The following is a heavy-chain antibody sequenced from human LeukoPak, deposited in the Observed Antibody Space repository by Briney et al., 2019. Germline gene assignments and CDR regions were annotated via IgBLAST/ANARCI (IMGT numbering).Heavy chain of an antibody. D-gene: IGHD3-22*01. V-gene: IGHV4-34*01. Sequence: KSSETLSLTCAVYGGSFSNYYWSWIRQPPGKGLEWIGEINHSGSTNYNPSLKSRVNLSVDTSKNQFSLKLSSVTAADTAVYYCARDSYYYDSSGYYRYDYWGQGTLVTVSS. CDR3: ARDSYYYDSSGYYRYDY. CDR1: GGSFSNYY. J-gene: IGHJ4*02. CDR2: INHSGST.